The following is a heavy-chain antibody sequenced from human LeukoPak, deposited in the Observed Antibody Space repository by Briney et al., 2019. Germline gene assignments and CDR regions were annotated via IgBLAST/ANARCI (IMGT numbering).Heavy chain of an antibody. V-gene: IGHV3-43D*03. CDR1: GFTFDDYA. Sequence: PGGSLRLSCAASGFTFDDYAMHWVRQAPGKGLEWVSLISWDGGSTYYADSVKGRFTISRDNSKNSLYLQMNSLRAEDTALYYCAKASTPVVPAAMLDYWGQGTLVTVSS. CDR3: AKASTPVVPAAMLDY. D-gene: IGHD2-2*01. J-gene: IGHJ4*02. CDR2: ISWDGGST.